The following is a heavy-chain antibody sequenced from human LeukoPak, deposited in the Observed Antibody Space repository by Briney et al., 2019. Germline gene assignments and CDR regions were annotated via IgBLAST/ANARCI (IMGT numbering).Heavy chain of an antibody. J-gene: IGHJ4*02. V-gene: IGHV4-30-4*01. CDR1: GGSISSGDYY. Sequence: SETLSLTCTVSGGSISSGDYYWSWIRQPPGKGLEWIGYIYYSGSTYYNPSLKSRVTISVDTSKNRFSLKLSSVTAADTAVYYCARVSDMRYFDYWGQGTLVTVSS. CDR2: IYYSGST. D-gene: IGHD3-9*01. CDR3: ARVSDMRYFDY.